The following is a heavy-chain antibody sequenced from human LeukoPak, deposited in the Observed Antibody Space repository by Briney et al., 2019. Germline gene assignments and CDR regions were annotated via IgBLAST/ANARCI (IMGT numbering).Heavy chain of an antibody. J-gene: IGHJ3*02. CDR2: IYYAGNT. CDR1: GDSLTGYY. Sequence: SETLSLTCSVSGDSLTGYYWGWIRQPPGKGLEWIGNIYYAGNTYYNSSLKSRVTISLDTSKHQFSLKVISMTAADTAAYYCTKSDGYGLIRICGRGTMVTVSS. D-gene: IGHD3-10*01. V-gene: IGHV4-39*07. CDR3: TKSDGYGLIRI.